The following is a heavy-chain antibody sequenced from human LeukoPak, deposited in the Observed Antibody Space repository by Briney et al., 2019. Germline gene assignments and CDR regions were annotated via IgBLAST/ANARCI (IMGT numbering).Heavy chain of an antibody. V-gene: IGHV3-23*01. CDR3: AKTFYYYDSSGYSWGKKRGAFDY. CDR1: GFTFSSYA. D-gene: IGHD3-22*01. Sequence: TGGSLRLSCAASGFTFSSYAMSWVRQAPGKGLEWVSAISGSGGSTYYADSVKGRFTISRDNSKNTLYLQMNSLRAEDTAVYYCAKTFYYYDSSGYSWGKKRGAFDYWGQGTLDTVSS. J-gene: IGHJ4*02. CDR2: ISGSGGST.